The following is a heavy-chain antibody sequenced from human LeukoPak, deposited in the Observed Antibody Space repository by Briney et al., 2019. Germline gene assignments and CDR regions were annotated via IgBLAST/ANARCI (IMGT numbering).Heavy chain of an antibody. D-gene: IGHD6-19*01. CDR3: ARRYSSGWFNY. CDR1: GGSFSGYY. J-gene: IGHJ4*02. CDR2: INHSGST. Sequence: SETLSLTCAVYGGSFSGYYWSWIRQPPGKGLEWIGEINHSGSTNYNPSLKSRVTISVDTSKNQFSLKLSSVTAADTAVYYCARRYSSGWFNYWGQGTLVTVSS. V-gene: IGHV4-34*01.